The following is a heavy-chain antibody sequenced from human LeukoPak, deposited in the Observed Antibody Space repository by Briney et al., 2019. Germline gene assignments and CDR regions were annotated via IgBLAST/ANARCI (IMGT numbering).Heavy chain of an antibody. Sequence: GGSLRLSCAASGFTFSNAWMSWVRQAPGKGLEWVGRIKSKTDGGTTDYAAPVKGRFTISRDDSNNTLYLQMNSLKTEDTAVYYCTTVGAYCGGDCYDYWGQGTLVTVSS. CDR2: IKSKTDGGTT. V-gene: IGHV3-15*01. CDR1: GFTFSNAW. D-gene: IGHD2-21*01. J-gene: IGHJ4*02. CDR3: TTVGAYCGGDCYDY.